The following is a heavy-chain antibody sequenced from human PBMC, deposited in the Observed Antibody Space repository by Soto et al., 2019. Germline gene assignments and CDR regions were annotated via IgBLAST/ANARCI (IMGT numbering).Heavy chain of an antibody. CDR1: GYTFTSYA. CDR2: INAGNGNT. CDR3: AKDYYDSSGYGYYYYGMDV. V-gene: IGHV1-3*01. D-gene: IGHD3-22*01. J-gene: IGHJ6*02. Sequence: ASVNVSCKASGYTFTSYAMHWVRQAPGQRLEWMGWINAGNGNTKYSQKFQGRVTITRDTSASTAYMELSSLRSEDTAVYYCAKDYYDSSGYGYYYYGMDVWGQGTTVTVSS.